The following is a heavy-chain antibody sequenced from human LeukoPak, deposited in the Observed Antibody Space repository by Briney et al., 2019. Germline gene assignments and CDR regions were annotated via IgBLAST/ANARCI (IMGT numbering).Heavy chain of an antibody. Sequence: SVTVSCTASGGTFSSYAISWVRQAPGQGLEWMGGIIPIFGTANYAQKFQGRVTITADESTSTAYMELSSLRSEDTAVYYCARDTVAGHPFDYWGQGTLVTVSS. CDR1: GGTFSSYA. CDR2: IIPIFGTA. CDR3: ARDTVAGHPFDY. D-gene: IGHD4-23*01. V-gene: IGHV1-69*13. J-gene: IGHJ4*02.